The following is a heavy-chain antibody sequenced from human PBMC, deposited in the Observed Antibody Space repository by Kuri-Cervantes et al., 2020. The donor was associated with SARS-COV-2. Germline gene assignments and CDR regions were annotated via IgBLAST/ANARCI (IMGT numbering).Heavy chain of an antibody. CDR2: ISWNSGSI. V-gene: IGHV3-9*01. D-gene: IGHD2-15*01. J-gene: IGHJ4*02. CDR1: GFTFDDYA. Sequence: SLKISCAASGFTFDDYAMHWVRQAPGKGLEWVSGISWNSGSIGYADSVKGRFTISRDNAKHSLYPQMNSLRAEDTALYYCAKDMESGGSYSTFDYWGQGTLVTVSS. CDR3: AKDMESGGSYSTFDY.